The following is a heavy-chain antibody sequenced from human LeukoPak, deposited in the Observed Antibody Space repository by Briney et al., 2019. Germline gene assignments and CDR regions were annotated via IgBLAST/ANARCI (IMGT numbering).Heavy chain of an antibody. Sequence: ASVKLSCNASVDTFSIYSIICVRQAPGQGLEWLGGIIHIFGTANYAQKFQGRVTITADESTSTAYMELSSLRSEDTAVYYCARDAYEFDYWGQGTLVTVSS. CDR1: VDTFSIYS. CDR3: ARDAYEFDY. D-gene: IGHD2-8*01. CDR2: IIHIFGTA. J-gene: IGHJ4*02. V-gene: IGHV1-69*01.